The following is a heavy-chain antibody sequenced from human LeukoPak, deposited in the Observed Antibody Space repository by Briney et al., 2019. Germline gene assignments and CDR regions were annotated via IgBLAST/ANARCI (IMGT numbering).Heavy chain of an antibody. J-gene: IGHJ6*03. V-gene: IGHV4-4*09. D-gene: IGHD4-17*01. CDR3: ARRRQGTTPMRYFYMDV. CDR2: NYTSESN. Sequence: PSETLSLTCTVSGGPINRYYWLGIPHPPGKAREGSGYNYTSESNNQNPPLKSRVTISVDTPKKQFSVPLISVTAGDTAVYYCARRRQGTTPMRYFYMDVWGKGNTVTVSS. CDR1: GGPINRYY.